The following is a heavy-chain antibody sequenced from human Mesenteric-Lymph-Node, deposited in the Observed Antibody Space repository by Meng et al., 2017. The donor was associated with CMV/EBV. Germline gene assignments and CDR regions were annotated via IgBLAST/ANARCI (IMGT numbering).Heavy chain of an antibody. CDR2: MNPNSGNT. D-gene: IGHD2-2*01. Sequence: ASVKVSCKASRYTFTSYDINWVRQATGQGLEWMGWMNPNSGNTGYAQKFQGRVTMTRNTSISTAYLELSSLRSEDTAVYYCARTGLTRMVVVPVDTYYFDYWGQGTLVTVSS. CDR3: ARTGLTRMVVVPVDTYYFDY. J-gene: IGHJ4*02. V-gene: IGHV1-8*01. CDR1: RYTFTSYD.